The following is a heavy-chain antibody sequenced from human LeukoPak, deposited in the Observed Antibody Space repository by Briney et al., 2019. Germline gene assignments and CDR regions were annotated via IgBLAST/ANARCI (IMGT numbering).Heavy chain of an antibody. CDR3: ARGGAGTYYKRDGWFDP. J-gene: IGHJ5*02. CDR2: INPNGDRT. CDR1: ENTFTNYY. Sequence: ASVKVSCKAPENTFTNYYMHWVRQAPGQGLEWLGLINPNGDRTAYAQNFQGRVTMTRDTSTTTVSLELSSLRSEDTAVYYYARGGAGTYYKRDGWFDPWGQGTVVTVSS. V-gene: IGHV1-46*01. D-gene: IGHD3-10*01.